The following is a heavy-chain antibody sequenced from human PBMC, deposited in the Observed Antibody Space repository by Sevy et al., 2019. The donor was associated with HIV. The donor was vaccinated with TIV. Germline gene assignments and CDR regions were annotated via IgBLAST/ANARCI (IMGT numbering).Heavy chain of an antibody. CDR3: ARDGGIAAAGRRGAFDI. Sequence: GGSLRLSCAASGFTFSSYSMNWARQAPGKGLEWVSSISSSSSYIYYADSVKGRFTISRDNAKNSLYLQMNSLRAEDTAVYYCARDGGIAAAGRRGAFDIWGQGTMVTVSS. J-gene: IGHJ3*02. V-gene: IGHV3-21*01. CDR1: GFTFSSYS. CDR2: ISSSSSYI. D-gene: IGHD6-13*01.